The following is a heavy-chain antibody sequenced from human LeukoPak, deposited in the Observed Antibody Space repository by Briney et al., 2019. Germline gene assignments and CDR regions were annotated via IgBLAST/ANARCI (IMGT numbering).Heavy chain of an antibody. Sequence: PGRSLRLSCAASGFTFSSYGMHWVRQAPGKGLEWVAFIRYDGSNKYYADSVKGRFTISRDNSKNTPYRKMNSLRAGEPALNYCAKGVSGSYYFDYCGQGTLGSVSS. J-gene: IGHJ4*02. CDR2: IRYDGSNK. CDR3: AKGVSGSYYFDY. D-gene: IGHD1-26*01. CDR1: GFTFSSYG. V-gene: IGHV3-30*02.